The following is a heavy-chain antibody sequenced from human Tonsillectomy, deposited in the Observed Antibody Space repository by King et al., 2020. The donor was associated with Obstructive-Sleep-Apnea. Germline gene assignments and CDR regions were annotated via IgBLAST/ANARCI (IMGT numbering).Heavy chain of an antibody. D-gene: IGHD1-26*01. CDR1: GYTLTELS. CDR2: FDPEDGET. CDR3: ATSRVGASHGHYYYGMDV. J-gene: IGHJ6*02. V-gene: IGHV1-24*01. Sequence: LVQSGAEVKKPGASVKVSCKVSGYTLTELSMHWVRQAPGKGLEWMGGFDPEDGETIYAQKFQVRVTMTEDTYTDTAYMELSSLRSEDTAVYYCATSRVGASHGHYYYGMDVWGQGTTITVSS.